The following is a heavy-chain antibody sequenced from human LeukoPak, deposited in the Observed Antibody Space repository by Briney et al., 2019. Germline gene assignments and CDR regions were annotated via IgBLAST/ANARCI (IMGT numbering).Heavy chain of an antibody. V-gene: IGHV4-30-4*08. CDR3: ARADWVTGYYYYYMDV. D-gene: IGHD3/OR15-3a*01. Sequence: SETLSLTCTVSGGSISSGDYYWSWIRQPTGKGLEWIGYIYYSGSTYYNPSLKSRVTISVDTSKNQFSLKLSSVTAADTAVYYCARADWVTGYYYYYMDVWGKGTTVTVSS. CDR1: GGSISSGDYY. CDR2: IYYSGST. J-gene: IGHJ6*03.